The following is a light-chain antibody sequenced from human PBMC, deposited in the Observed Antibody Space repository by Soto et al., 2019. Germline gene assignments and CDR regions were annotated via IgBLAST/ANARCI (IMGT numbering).Light chain of an antibody. CDR2: GAS. V-gene: IGKV3-15*01. Sequence: EIVMTQSPATLSVSPGERATLSCRASQSVSSNLAWYQQKPGQAPRLLIYGASTMATGIPASFSRSGSETESTQTSGRLQSADFDGFYCQQLLNWPPLPFAGATKVEIK. CDR3: QQLLNWPPLP. CDR1: QSVSSN. J-gene: IGKJ4*01.